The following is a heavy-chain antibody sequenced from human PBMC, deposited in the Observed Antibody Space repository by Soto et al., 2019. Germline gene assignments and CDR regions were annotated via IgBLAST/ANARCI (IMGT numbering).Heavy chain of an antibody. V-gene: IGHV1-69*13. CDR2: IIPIFGTA. CDR3: ASGRIVGATEGYFDY. Sequence: ASVKVSCKASGGTFSSYAISWVRQAPGQGLEWMGGIIPIFGTANYAQKFQGRVTITADESTSTAYMELSSLRSEDTAVYYCASGRIVGATEGYFDYWGQGTLVTVSS. D-gene: IGHD1-26*01. J-gene: IGHJ4*02. CDR1: GGTFSSYA.